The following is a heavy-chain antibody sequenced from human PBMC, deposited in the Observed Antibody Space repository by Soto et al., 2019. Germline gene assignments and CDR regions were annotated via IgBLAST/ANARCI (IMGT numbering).Heavy chain of an antibody. CDR1: GGSISSSY. CDR2: IYYSGST. D-gene: IGHD4-17*01. Sequence: PSETLSLTCTVSGGSISSSYWSWIRQPPGKGLEWIGYIYYSGSTNYNPSLKSRVTISVDTSKNQFSLKLSSVTAADTAVYYCATGSLRSDYYFDYWGQGTLVTVSS. V-gene: IGHV4-59*08. J-gene: IGHJ4*02. CDR3: ATGSLRSDYYFDY.